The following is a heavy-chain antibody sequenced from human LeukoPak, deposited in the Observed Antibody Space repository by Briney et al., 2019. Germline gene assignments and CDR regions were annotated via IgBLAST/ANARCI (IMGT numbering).Heavy chain of an antibody. J-gene: IGHJ5*02. V-gene: IGHV1-18*01. CDR2: RSAYNGNT. Sequence: ASVKISCKASGYTFTNYGITWVRQAPGQGLEWMGWRSAYNGNTKYAQTLQGRVTMTTDTSTSTAYMELRSLRSDDTAVYYCARERPNSSSWYARWFDPWGQGTLVTVSS. CDR1: GYTFTNYG. CDR3: ARERPNSSSWYARWFDP. D-gene: IGHD6-13*01.